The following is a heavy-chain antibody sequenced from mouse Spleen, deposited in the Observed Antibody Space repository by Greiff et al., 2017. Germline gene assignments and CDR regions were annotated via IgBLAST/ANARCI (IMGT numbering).Heavy chain of an antibody. Sequence: EVQVVESGGGLVKPGGSLKLSCAASGFTFSSYAMSWVRQTPEKRLEWVATISSGGSYTYYPDSVKGRFTISRDNAKNTLYLQMSSLRSEDTAMYYCARQDYGTLYYFDYWGQGTTLTVSS. V-gene: IGHV5-9-3*01. CDR1: GFTFSSYA. D-gene: IGHD1-1*01. CDR2: ISSGGSYT. J-gene: IGHJ2*01. CDR3: ARQDYGTLYYFDY.